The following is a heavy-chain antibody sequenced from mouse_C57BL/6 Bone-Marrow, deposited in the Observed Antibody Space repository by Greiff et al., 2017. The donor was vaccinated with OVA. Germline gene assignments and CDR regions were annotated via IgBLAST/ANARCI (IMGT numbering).Heavy chain of an antibody. Sequence: VQLQQSGPELVKPGDSVKISCKASGYSFTGYFMNWVMQSHGKSLEWIGRINPYNGDTFYNQKFKGKATLTVDKSSSTAHMELRSLTSEDSAVYYCARSGLPRTLNFDVWGTGTTVTVSS. J-gene: IGHJ1*03. CDR2: INPYNGDT. CDR1: GYSFTGYF. CDR3: ARSGLPRTLNFDV. V-gene: IGHV1-20*01. D-gene: IGHD5-5*01.